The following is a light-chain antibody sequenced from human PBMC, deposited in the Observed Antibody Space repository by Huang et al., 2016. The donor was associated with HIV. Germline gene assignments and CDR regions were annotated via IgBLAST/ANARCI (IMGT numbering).Light chain of an antibody. CDR2: GAS. CDR1: QSVSNN. V-gene: IGKV3-15*01. J-gene: IGKJ1*01. CDR3: QQYSDWPLWT. Sequence: EIVMTQSPATLSVSPGERATLSCRASQSVSNNLAWYQQKLVQAPRLLIYGASTRATGIPARFSGSGSGTDFTLTISSLQSEDCAVYYCQQYSDWPLWTFGQGSKVEIK.